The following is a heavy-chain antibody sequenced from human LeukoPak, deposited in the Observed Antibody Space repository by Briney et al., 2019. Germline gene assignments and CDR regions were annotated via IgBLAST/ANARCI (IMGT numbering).Heavy chain of an antibody. J-gene: IGHJ4*02. D-gene: IGHD2-21*02. Sequence: SETLSLTCTVSGGYISSYYWSWIRQPPGKGLEWIGYIYYSGSTNYNPSLKSRVTISVDTSKNQFSLKLSSVTAADTAVYYCARYVVVTATSYCFDYWGQGTLVTVSS. V-gene: IGHV4-59*08. CDR2: IYYSGST. CDR3: ARYVVVTATSYCFDY. CDR1: GGYISSYY.